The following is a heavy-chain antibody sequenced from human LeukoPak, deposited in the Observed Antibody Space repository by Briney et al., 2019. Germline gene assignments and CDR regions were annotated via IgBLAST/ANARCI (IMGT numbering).Heavy chain of an antibody. D-gene: IGHD3-10*01. CDR1: GFTVSSNY. CDR2: IYSGGST. Sequence: PGGSLRLSCAASGFTVSSNYMSWVRQAPGKGLEWVSVIYSGGSTYYADSVKGRFTISRDNSKNTLYLQMNSLRAEDTAVYYCAKGDLYGLSFFDYWGQGTLVTVSS. V-gene: IGHV3-66*01. J-gene: IGHJ4*02. CDR3: AKGDLYGLSFFDY.